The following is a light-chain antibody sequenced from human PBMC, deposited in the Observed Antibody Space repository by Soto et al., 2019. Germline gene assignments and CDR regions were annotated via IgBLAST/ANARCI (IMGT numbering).Light chain of an antibody. V-gene: IGKV1-17*01. CDR1: QAITND. CDR3: LQHNSYPRT. Sequence: DIQMTQSPSSLSASVGDRVTITCRASQAITNDLSWYQQKPGEPPKRLIYAASTSHTGVPSRFSVSGSGTEFTLTISSLQPEDVATYFCLQHNSYPRTFGQGTKVEIK. J-gene: IGKJ1*01. CDR2: AAS.